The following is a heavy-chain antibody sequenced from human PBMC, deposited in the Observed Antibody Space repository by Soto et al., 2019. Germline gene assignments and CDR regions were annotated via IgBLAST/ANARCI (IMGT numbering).Heavy chain of an antibody. CDR3: ARSPPAAMPGWFDP. CDR1: GGTFSSYA. V-gene: IGHV1-69*12. D-gene: IGHD2-2*01. Sequence: QVQLVQSGAEVKKPGSSVKVSCKASGGTFSSYAISWVRQAPGQGLEWMGGIIPIFGTANYAQKFQGSVTITADESTSTASMELRSLRSEDTAVYYCARSPPAAMPGWFDPWGQGTLVTVSS. CDR2: IIPIFGTA. J-gene: IGHJ5*02.